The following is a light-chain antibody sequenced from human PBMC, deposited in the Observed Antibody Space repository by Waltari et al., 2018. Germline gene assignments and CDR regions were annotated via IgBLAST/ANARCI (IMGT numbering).Light chain of an antibody. Sequence: IVLTQSPGTLSLSPGERATLSCRASQSVNTYLAWYQQKPGQAPRLLIYGAYTRAASIPDRFSGSGFGTDFSLTISRLEAEDFAVYYCQHHVRLPATFGQGTKVEIK. J-gene: IGKJ1*01. V-gene: IGKV3-20*01. CDR2: GAY. CDR1: QSVNTY. CDR3: QHHVRLPAT.